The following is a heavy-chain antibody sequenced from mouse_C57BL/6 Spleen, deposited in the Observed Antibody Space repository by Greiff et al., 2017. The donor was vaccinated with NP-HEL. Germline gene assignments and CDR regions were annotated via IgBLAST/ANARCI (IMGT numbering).Heavy chain of an antibody. CDR1: GYTFTSYW. CDR2: IHPSDSDT. D-gene: IGHD3-2*02. Sequence: QVQLQQPGAELVKPGASVKVSCKASGYTFTSYWMHWVKQRPGQGLEWIGRIHPSDSDTNYNQKFKGKATLTVDKSSSTAYMQLSSLTSEDSAVYYCAMGPTAQASPWLAYWGQGTLVTVSA. V-gene: IGHV1-74*01. J-gene: IGHJ3*01. CDR3: AMGPTAQASPWLAY.